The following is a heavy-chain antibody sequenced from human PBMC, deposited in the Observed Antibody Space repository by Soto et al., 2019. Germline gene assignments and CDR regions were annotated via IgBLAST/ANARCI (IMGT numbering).Heavy chain of an antibody. J-gene: IGHJ3*02. V-gene: IGHV5-51*01. CDR3: ARHFRGRLDVFDI. CDR1: GYSFTRYW. CDR2: IYPGDSDS. D-gene: IGHD4-17*01. Sequence: GESLKISCKGSGYSFTRYWIAWVRQMPGKGLECMGIIYPGDSDSRYSPSFQGQVTISADKSISTAFLQWSSLKASDTAMYYCARHFRGRLDVFDIWGQGTMVTVSS.